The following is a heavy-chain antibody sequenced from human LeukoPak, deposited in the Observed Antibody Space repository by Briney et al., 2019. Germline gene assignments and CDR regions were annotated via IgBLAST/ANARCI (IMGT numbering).Heavy chain of an antibody. D-gene: IGHD3-9*01. V-gene: IGHV4-30-4*01. CDR2: IYYSGST. J-gene: IGHJ4*02. CDR3: ARVDYYDILTGYPDY. Sequence: SETLSLTCTVSGGSISSGDYYWSWIRQPPGKGLEWIGYIYYSGSTYYNPSLKSRVTISVDTSKNQFSLKLSSVTAADTAVYYCARVDYYDILTGYPDYWGQGTLVTVSS. CDR1: GGSISSGDYY.